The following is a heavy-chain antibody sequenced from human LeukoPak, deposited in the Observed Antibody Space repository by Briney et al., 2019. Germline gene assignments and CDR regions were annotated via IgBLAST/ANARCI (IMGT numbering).Heavy chain of an antibody. D-gene: IGHD4-17*01. CDR1: GFTFSNAW. Sequence: GGSLRLSCAASGFTFSNAWMSWVRQAPGKGLEWVGRIKSKTDGGTTDYAAPVKGRFTISRDDSKNTLYLQMNSLKTEDTAVYYCARDLYGDYPWDYWGQGTLVTVSS. CDR3: ARDLYGDYPWDY. CDR2: IKSKTDGGTT. V-gene: IGHV3-15*01. J-gene: IGHJ4*02.